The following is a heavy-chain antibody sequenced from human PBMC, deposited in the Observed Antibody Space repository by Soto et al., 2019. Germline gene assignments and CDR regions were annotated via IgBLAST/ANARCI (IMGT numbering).Heavy chain of an antibody. CDR2: INAGNGNT. CDR3: ASTLGYCSGGSCWDAFDI. D-gene: IGHD2-15*01. CDR1: GYTFTSYA. J-gene: IGHJ3*02. V-gene: IGHV1-3*01. Sequence: GASVKVSCKASGYTFTSYAMHWVRQAPGQRLEWMGWINAGNGNTKYSQKFQGRVTITRDTSASTAYMELSGLRSEDTAVYYCASTLGYCSGGSCWDAFDIWGQGTMVTVSS.